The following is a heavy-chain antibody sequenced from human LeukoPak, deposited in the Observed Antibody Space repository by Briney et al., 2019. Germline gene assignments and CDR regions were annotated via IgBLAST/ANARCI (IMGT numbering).Heavy chain of an antibody. Sequence: GGSLRLSCTASAFTFSSYSMNWVRQAPGKGLEWVSSIISSSSYMYYADSVKGRFTISRDNAKNSLYLQMNSLRAEDTAVYYCARDSVVLHYGMDVWGQGTTVTVSS. D-gene: IGHD4-23*01. CDR2: IISSSSYM. CDR3: ARDSVVLHYGMDV. J-gene: IGHJ6*02. CDR1: AFTFSSYS. V-gene: IGHV3-21*01.